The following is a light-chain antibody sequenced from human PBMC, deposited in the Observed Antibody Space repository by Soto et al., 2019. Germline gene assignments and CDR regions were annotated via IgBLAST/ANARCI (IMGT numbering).Light chain of an antibody. Sequence: QSVLTQPPSASGTPGQRVTISCSGSSSNIGSNTVNWYQQLPGTAPKLLMYSNSQRPSGVPDRFSGSKSGTSASLAISGLQSEDEADYYCAAWDESLNGMVFGGGTKVTVL. CDR2: SNS. J-gene: IGLJ2*01. CDR3: AAWDESLNGMV. CDR1: SSNIGSNT. V-gene: IGLV1-44*01.